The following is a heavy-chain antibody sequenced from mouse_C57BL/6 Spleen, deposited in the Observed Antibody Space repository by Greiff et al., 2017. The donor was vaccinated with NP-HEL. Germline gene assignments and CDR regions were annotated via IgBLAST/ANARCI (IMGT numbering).Heavy chain of an antibody. CDR1: GFTFSSYA. V-gene: IGHV5-9-1*02. D-gene: IGHD1-1*02. CDR3: TRVMDYYAMDY. Sequence: EVQLVEFGEGLVKPGGSLKLSCAASGFTFSSYAMSWVRQTPEKRLEWVAYISSGGDYIYYADTVKGRFTISRDNARNTLYLQMSSLKSEDTAMYYCTRVMDYYAMDYWGQGTSVTVSS. CDR2: ISSGGDYI. J-gene: IGHJ4*01.